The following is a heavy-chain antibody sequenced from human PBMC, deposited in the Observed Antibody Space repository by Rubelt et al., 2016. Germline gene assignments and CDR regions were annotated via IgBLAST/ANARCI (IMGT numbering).Heavy chain of an antibody. CDR2: ISGPRITI. D-gene: IGHD1-20*01. V-gene: IGHV3-48*04. Sequence: EVQLVQSGGGVVQPGGSLRLSCTISGFTVSSSVNSMYMSWFRQAPGKGLEWISYISGPRITIYYADSVIGRFTISRDNAKNSLFLQMNSLRAEDTAVYYGARDNNWRIDYWGQGTLVTVSS. J-gene: IGHJ4*02. CDR3: ARDNNWRIDY. CDR1: GFTVSSSVNSMY.